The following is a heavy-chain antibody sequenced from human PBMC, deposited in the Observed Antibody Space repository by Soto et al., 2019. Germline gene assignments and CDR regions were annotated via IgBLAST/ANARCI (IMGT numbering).Heavy chain of an antibody. D-gene: IGHD1-20*01. V-gene: IGHV3-11*01. J-gene: IGHJ5*02. CDR1: ELSFSDYY. CDR3: ARDWKPMYNWNHNWFDP. Sequence: GGSLRLSCEASELSFSDYYMSWIRQAPGKGLEWVSSISSSGSTIYYADSVKGRFTISRANAKNSMYLQMNRLRVEDTAVYFCARDWKPMYNWNHNWFDPWGQGALVTVSS. CDR2: ISSSGSTI.